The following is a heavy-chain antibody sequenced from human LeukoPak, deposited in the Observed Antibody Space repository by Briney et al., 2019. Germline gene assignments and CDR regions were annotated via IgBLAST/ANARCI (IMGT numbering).Heavy chain of an antibody. CDR3: ARDDSYSSGWYRNVDY. CDR2: ITRSSNYI. CDR1: GFTFSSYS. D-gene: IGHD6-19*01. Sequence: GGSLRLSCVASGFTFSSYSMNWVRQAPGKGLEWVSSITRSSNYIYYADSVKGRFTISRDNAKNSLYLQMNSLRAEDTAVYYCARDDSYSSGWYRNVDYWGQGTLVTVSS. J-gene: IGHJ4*02. V-gene: IGHV3-21*01.